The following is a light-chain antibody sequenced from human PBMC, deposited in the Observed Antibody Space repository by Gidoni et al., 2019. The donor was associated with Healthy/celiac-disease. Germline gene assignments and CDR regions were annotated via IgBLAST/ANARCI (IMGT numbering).Light chain of an antibody. CDR1: SSNLGSNY. V-gene: IGLV1-47*01. CDR3: AAWDESLSGWV. CDR2: RNN. Sequence: QSVLTQPPSASGPPGQTVTISCSGSSSNLGSNYVYWYQQLPGTAPKLLIYRNNQRPSGVPDRFSGSKAGTSASLAISGLRSEDEADYYCAAWDESLSGWVFGGGTKLTVL. J-gene: IGLJ3*02.